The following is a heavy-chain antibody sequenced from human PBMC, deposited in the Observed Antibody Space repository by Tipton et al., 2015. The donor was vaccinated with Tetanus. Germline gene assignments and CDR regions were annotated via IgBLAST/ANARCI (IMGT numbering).Heavy chain of an antibody. V-gene: IGHV4-4*07. Sequence: TLSLTCTVSGGSIASQYWSWIRQPAGKGLEWIGRTYIRGTTTYNPSLKSRVTISVDTSENQMSLRLTSVTATDSAVYYCGRHGGSYIAYWCFDLWGRGSLVTVSS. CDR2: TYIRGTT. J-gene: IGHJ2*01. D-gene: IGHD1-26*01. CDR1: GGSIASQY. CDR3: GRHGGSYIAYWCFDL.